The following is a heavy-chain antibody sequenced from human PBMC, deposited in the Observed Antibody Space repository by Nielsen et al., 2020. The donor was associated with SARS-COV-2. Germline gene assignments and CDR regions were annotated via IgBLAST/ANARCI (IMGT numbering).Heavy chain of an antibody. J-gene: IGHJ6*02. V-gene: IGHV4-34*01. CDR1: GGSFSGYY. CDR2: INHSGST. Sequence: SETLSLTWAVYGGSFSGYYWSWIRQPPGKGLEWIGEINHSGSTNYNPSLKSRVTISVDTSKNQFSLKLSSVTAADTAVYYCARGRVSSGWYVGSYYYYGMDVWGQGTTVTVSS. CDR3: ARGRVSSGWYVGSYYYYGMDV. D-gene: IGHD6-19*01.